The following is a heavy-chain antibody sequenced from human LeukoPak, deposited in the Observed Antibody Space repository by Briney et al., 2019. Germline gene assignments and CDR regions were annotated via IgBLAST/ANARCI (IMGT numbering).Heavy chain of an antibody. J-gene: IGHJ5*02. Sequence: SETLSLTCTVAGDSISSYYWSWIRQPPGKGLEWIGYIYYSGSTNYNPSLRSRVSISVDKSTNHISLEVTSVTAADTAVYYCARDWGFGDSEDWFDPWGQGTLVTVSS. CDR1: GDSISSYY. V-gene: IGHV4-59*12. CDR3: ARDWGFGDSEDWFDP. CDR2: IYYSGST. D-gene: IGHD3-10*01.